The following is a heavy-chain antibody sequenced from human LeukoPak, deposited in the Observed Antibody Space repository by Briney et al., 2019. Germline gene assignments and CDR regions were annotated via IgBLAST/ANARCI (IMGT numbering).Heavy chain of an antibody. Sequence: GGSLRLSCAASGFSFDDYGLTWVRQAPGKGLEWVSGINWNGDSTDYADSVKGRFTISRDNAKNSLYLQMNSLRAEDTALYYCARGLKGSGWYGSGAFDIWGQGTMVTVSS. CDR1: GFSFDDYG. J-gene: IGHJ3*02. CDR3: ARGLKGSGWYGSGAFDI. V-gene: IGHV3-20*04. CDR2: INWNGDST. D-gene: IGHD6-19*01.